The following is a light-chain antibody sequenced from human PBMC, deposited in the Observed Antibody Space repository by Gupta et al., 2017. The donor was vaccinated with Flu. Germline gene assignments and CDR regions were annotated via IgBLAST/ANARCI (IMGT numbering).Light chain of an antibody. J-gene: IGKJ2*03. CDR2: GAS. CDR3: QQYNNWPYS. CDR1: QSVSSN. V-gene: IGKV3-15*01. Sequence: EIVMTQSPATLSVSPGERATLSCRASQSVSSNLAWYQQKPGQAPRLLIYGASTRPPGIPARFSGSGSETEFTLTISSLQSEDFAVYYCQQYNNWPYSFGQGTKLEIK.